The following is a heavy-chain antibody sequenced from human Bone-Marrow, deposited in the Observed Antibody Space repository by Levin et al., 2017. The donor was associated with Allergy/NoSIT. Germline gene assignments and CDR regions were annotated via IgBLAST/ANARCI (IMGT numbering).Heavy chain of an antibody. V-gene: IGHV3-13*05. Sequence: GSLRLSCAASGFTFSSYDMHWVRQATGKGLEWVSAIGTAGDPYYPGSVKGRFTISRENAKNSLYLQMNSLRAGDTAVYYCARTVVVPAARYWYFDLWGRGTLVTVSS. CDR2: IGTAGDP. D-gene: IGHD2-2*01. CDR1: GFTFSSYD. J-gene: IGHJ2*01. CDR3: ARTVVVPAARYWYFDL.